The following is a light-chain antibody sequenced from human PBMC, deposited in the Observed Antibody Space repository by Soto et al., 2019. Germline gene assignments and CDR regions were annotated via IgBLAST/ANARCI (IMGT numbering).Light chain of an antibody. V-gene: IGKV3-15*01. J-gene: IGKJ4*01. Sequence: EIVMTQSPATLSVSPGERATLSGRARQGIGDTLAWYQHKPGQTPRLLIYDTSTRATGVPARFSGSRSGTEFNLTIHRLQSEDFAVYECQRSNNWTLTFGGGTQGEIK. CDR1: QGIGDT. CDR3: QRSNNWTLT. CDR2: DTS.